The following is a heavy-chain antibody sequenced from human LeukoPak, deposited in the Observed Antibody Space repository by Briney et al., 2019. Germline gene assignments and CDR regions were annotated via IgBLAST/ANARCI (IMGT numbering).Heavy chain of an antibody. V-gene: IGHV1-2*02. CDR2: INPDSGGT. CDR1: GYTFNNYG. D-gene: IGHD6-19*01. CDR3: HCSGWYNAFDI. J-gene: IGHJ3*02. Sequence: GASVKVSCKASGYTFNNYGISWVRQAPGQGLEWMGWINPDSGGTNYAQKFQGRVTMTRDTSISTAYMELSRLRSDDTAVYYCHCSGWYNAFDIWGQGTMVTVSS.